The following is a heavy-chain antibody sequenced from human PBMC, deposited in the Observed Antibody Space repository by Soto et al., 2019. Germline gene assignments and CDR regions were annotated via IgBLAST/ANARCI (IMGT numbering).Heavy chain of an antibody. J-gene: IGHJ6*03. D-gene: IGHD5-18*01. V-gene: IGHV1-8*01. CDR1: GYTFTSYD. CDR2: MNPNSGNT. CDR3: ARGSRGKDSYANYYYYYMDV. Sequence: ASVKVSCKASGYTFTSYDINWVRQATGQGLEWMGWMNPNSGNTGYAQKFQGRVTMTRNTSISTAYMELSSLRSEDTAVYYCARGSRGKDSYANYYYYYMDVWGKGTTVTVSS.